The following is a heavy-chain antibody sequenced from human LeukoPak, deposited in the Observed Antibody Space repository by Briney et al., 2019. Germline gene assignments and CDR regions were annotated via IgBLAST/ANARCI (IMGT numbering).Heavy chain of an antibody. Sequence: GGSLRLSCAASGFTFSSYAMHWVRQAPGKGLEWVAVISYDGSNKYYADSVKGRFTISRDNSKNTLYLQMNSLRAEDTAVYYCAKAKYYETHPPDYWGQGTLVTVSS. CDR1: GFTFSSYA. D-gene: IGHD3-16*01. V-gene: IGHV3-30-3*01. J-gene: IGHJ4*02. CDR3: AKAKYYETHPPDY. CDR2: ISYDGSNK.